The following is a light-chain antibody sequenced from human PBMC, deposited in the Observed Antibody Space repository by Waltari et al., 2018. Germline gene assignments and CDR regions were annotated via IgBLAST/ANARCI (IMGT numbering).Light chain of an antibody. V-gene: IGKV3-15*01. CDR2: GAS. CDR1: QSIARN. J-gene: IGKJ2*01. Sequence: EVLMTQSPATLSVSPGERATLSCRASQSIARNLAWYQHKPGQATRLLIYGASTRATGVPDRFSGSGSGTEFTLTISSLQSEDFAVYYCQQYNNWRTFGQGTKVEIK. CDR3: QQYNNWRT.